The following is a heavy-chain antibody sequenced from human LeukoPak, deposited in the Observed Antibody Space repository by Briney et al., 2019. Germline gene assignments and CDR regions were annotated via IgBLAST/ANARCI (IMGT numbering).Heavy chain of an antibody. Sequence: PGGSLRLSCAASGFTFSSYAMSWVRQAPGKGLEWVSAISGSGGSTYYADSVKGRFTISRDNSKNTLYLQMNSLRAEDTAVYYCAKDPHYDSNGYYYEGSFDYWGQGTLVTVSS. CDR3: AKDPHYDSNGYYYEGSFDY. V-gene: IGHV3-23*01. CDR1: GFTFSSYA. J-gene: IGHJ4*02. D-gene: IGHD3-22*01. CDR2: ISGSGGST.